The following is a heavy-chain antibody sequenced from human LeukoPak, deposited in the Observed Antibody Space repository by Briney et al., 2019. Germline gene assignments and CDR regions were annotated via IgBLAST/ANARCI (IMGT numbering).Heavy chain of an antibody. CDR3: ARVQAYGGKGYFDY. CDR2: IYCSGST. Sequence: SETLSLTCTVSGGSISSYYWSWIRQPPGKGLEWIGYIYCSGSTNYNPSLKSRVTISVDTSKNRFSLKLSSVTAADTAVYYCARVQAYGGKGYFDYWGQGTLVTVSS. CDR1: GGSISSYY. D-gene: IGHD4-23*01. V-gene: IGHV4-59*01. J-gene: IGHJ4*02.